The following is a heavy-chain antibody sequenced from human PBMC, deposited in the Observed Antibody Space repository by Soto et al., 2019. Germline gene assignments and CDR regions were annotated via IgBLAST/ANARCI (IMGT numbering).Heavy chain of an antibody. D-gene: IGHD1-26*01. CDR3: ARDREGSGSYLGGWFDP. CDR2: ISISSSTI. V-gene: IGHV3-48*02. CDR1: GFTFSSYS. Sequence: EVQLVESGGGLVQPGGSLRLSCAASGFTFSSYSMNWVRQAPGKGLEWVSYISISSSTIYYADSVKGRFTISRDNAKNAVYLQMNSLRDEETAVYYCARDREGSGSYLGGWFDPWGQGTLVTVSS. J-gene: IGHJ5*02.